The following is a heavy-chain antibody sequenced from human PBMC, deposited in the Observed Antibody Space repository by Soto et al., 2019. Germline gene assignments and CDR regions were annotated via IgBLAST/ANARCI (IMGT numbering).Heavy chain of an antibody. CDR2: ISAYNGNT. V-gene: IGHV1-18*01. CDR1: GYTFTSYG. J-gene: IGHJ6*02. D-gene: IGHD3-10*01. Sequence: ASVKVSCKASGYTFTSYGISGVRQAPGQGLEWMGWISAYNGNTNYAQKLQGRVTMTTDTSTSTAYMELRSLRSDDTAVYYCARERPRHSGSYMNYYYYGMDVWGQGTTVTVPS. CDR3: ARERPRHSGSYMNYYYYGMDV.